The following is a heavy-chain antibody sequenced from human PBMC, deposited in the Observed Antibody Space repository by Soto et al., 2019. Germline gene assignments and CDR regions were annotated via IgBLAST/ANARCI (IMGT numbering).Heavy chain of an antibody. Sequence: LGTLRLTCTVSDGNIRSYDGSWIRQTPGKGLEWIGYIYYSGSTNYNPSLKSRVTISVDTSKNQFSLKLSSVTAADTAVYYCAREEAGYSYGPYYYYSGMDVWGQGTTVTVSS. D-gene: IGHD5-18*01. CDR3: AREEAGYSYGPYYYYSGMDV. CDR1: DGNIRSYD. J-gene: IGHJ6*02. CDR2: IYYSGST. V-gene: IGHV4-59*01.